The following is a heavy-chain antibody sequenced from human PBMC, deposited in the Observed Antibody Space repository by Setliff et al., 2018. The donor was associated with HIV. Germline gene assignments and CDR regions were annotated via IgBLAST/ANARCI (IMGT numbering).Heavy chain of an antibody. D-gene: IGHD3-10*01. CDR2: VIHSGST. Sequence: KPSETLSLTCAVYGGSFNGYYRSWIRQPPGKGLEWIGEVIHSGSTNYNPSLKSRVTISVDTSKNQFSLKLSSVTAAGTAVYHCARGMVRGLRWDSWGQGTPVTVSS. CDR1: GGSFNGYY. CDR3: ARGMVRGLRWDS. V-gene: IGHV4-34*01. J-gene: IGHJ4*02.